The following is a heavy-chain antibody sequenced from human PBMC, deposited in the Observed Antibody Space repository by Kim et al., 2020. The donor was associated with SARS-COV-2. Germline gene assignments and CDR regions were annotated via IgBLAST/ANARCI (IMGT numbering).Heavy chain of an antibody. J-gene: IGHJ4*02. CDR2: IFYIGTT. V-gene: IGHV4-59*08. CDR3: ARLRVDTGWYFDS. D-gene: IGHD5-18*01. CDR1: GGSINNYY. Sequence: SETLSLTCTVSGGSINNYYWSWIRQPPGRGLEWIGYIFYIGTTHYNPSLKSRLSISVDMSKNQFSLKLTSVTAADTAVYYCARLRVDTGWYFDSWRQG.